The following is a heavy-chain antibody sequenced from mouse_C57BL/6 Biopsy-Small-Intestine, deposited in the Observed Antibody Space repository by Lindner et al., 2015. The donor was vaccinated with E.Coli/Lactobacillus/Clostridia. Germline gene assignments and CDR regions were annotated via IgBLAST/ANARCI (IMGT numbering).Heavy chain of an antibody. CDR2: ISAYNGNT. Sequence: SVKVSCKASGYTFTSYGISWVRQAPGRGLEWMGWISAYNGNTKYAQKLQGRVTMTTDTSTSTAYMELRSLRSDDTAVYYCARDLRPYSSSSEQLDSWGQGTLVTVSS. CDR1: GYTFTSYG. J-gene: IGHJ4*01. V-gene: IGHV1-7*01. D-gene: IGHD6-2*01. CDR3: ARDLRPYSSSSEQLDS.